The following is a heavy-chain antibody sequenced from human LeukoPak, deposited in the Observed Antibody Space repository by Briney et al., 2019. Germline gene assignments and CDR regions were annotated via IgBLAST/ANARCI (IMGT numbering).Heavy chain of an antibody. D-gene: IGHD1-1*01. CDR1: GFDFSDYA. CDR2: IWYDGSDS. Sequence: GGSLRLSCAASGFDFSDYAMHWVRQAPGKGLEWLAVIWYDGSDSCSADSVKGRFTISRDNSKNTLYLQMTSLRVEDTAIYYCARDLQSGTTSAFDYWGQGTLVTVSS. CDR3: ARDLQSGTTSAFDY. J-gene: IGHJ4*02. V-gene: IGHV3-33*01.